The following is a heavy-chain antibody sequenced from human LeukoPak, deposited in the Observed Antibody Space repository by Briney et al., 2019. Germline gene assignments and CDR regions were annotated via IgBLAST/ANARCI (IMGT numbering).Heavy chain of an antibody. J-gene: IGHJ3*02. V-gene: IGHV6-1*01. CDR2: TYYRSKWYN. D-gene: IGHD6-19*01. Sequence: SQTLSLTCAISGDSVSSNSAAWNWIRQSPSRGLEWLGRTYYRSKWYNDYAVSVKSRITINPDTSKNQFSLQLNSVTPEDTAVYYCARSGPSGWYGVPYAFDIWGQGTMVTVSS. CDR1: GDSVSSNSAA. CDR3: ARSGPSGWYGVPYAFDI.